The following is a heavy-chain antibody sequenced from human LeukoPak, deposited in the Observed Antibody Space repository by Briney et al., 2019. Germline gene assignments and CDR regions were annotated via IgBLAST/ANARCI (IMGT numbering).Heavy chain of an antibody. D-gene: IGHD6-13*01. J-gene: IGHJ4*02. CDR3: ARLVRSISSSWSAHVDY. Sequence: ASVKVSCKASGYTFTSYGISWVRQAPGQGLEWMGWISAYNGNTNYAQKLQGRVTMTTDTSTSTAYMELRSLRSDDTAVYYCARLVRSISSSWSAHVDYWGRGTLVTVSS. V-gene: IGHV1-18*01. CDR2: ISAYNGNT. CDR1: GYTFTSYG.